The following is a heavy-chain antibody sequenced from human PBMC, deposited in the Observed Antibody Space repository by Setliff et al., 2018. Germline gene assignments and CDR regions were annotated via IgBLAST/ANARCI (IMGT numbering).Heavy chain of an antibody. V-gene: IGHV4-4*07. Sequence: SETLSLTCTVSGGSISSYYWSWIRQPAGKGLEWIGRIYTSGSTNYSPSLKSRVTMSVDTSKNQFSLKLSSVTAADTAVYYCARGQRYCSGGSCYYYMDVWGKGTTGTV. J-gene: IGHJ6*03. D-gene: IGHD2-15*01. CDR3: ARGQRYCSGGSCYYYMDV. CDR2: IYTSGST. CDR1: GGSISSYY.